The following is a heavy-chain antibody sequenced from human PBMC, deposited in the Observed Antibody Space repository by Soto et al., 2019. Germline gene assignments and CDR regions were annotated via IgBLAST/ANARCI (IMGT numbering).Heavy chain of an antibody. V-gene: IGHV4-4*02. CDR1: GGSISSSNW. CDR3: ASLPATSDFDY. Sequence: QVQLQESGPGLVKPSGTLSLTCAVSGGSISSSNWWSWVRQPPGKGLEWIGEIYHSGSTNYNPSLMSRVTISVDKSKNQFSLKLSSVTAADTAVYSCASLPATSDFDYWGQGTLVTVSS. CDR2: IYHSGST. J-gene: IGHJ4*02. D-gene: IGHD2-2*01.